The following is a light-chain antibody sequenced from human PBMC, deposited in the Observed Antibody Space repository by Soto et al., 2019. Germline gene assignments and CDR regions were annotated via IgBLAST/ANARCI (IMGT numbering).Light chain of an antibody. CDR2: DAS. CDR3: QQYGSTPLT. Sequence: EIVLKQSPDTLSLSPGERATLSCRASQSVKNNYLAWYQQKPGQAPRFLIYDASSRATGITDRFSGSGSGTDFTLTISRLEPEDFAVYYCQQYGSTPLTFGGGTKVDIK. V-gene: IGKV3-20*01. CDR1: QSVKNNY. J-gene: IGKJ4*01.